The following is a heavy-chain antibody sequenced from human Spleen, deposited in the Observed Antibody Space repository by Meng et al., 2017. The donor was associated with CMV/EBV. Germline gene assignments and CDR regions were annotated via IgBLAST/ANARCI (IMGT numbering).Heavy chain of an antibody. CDR3: ARELGGYSFGKNSGYYRLGMDV. CDR2: ISFDGSTA. V-gene: IGHV3-33*01. Sequence: GGSLRLSCTASGFTFNTYWMHWVRQAPGKGLEWVTSISFDGSTAHYADSLQGRFTISRDNSKTTVYLEMNNLRAEDTAVYYCARELGGYSFGKNSGYYRLGMDVWGQGTTVTVSS. D-gene: IGHD5-18*01. J-gene: IGHJ6*02. CDR1: GFTFNTYW.